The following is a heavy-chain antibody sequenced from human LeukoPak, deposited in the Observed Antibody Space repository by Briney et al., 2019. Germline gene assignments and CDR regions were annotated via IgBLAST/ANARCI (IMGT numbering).Heavy chain of an antibody. CDR3: ARSPYYYGMDV. J-gene: IGHJ6*02. V-gene: IGHV3-74*01. Sequence: GGSLRLSCAASGFSFSNYWMHWVRQAPGKGLVWVSRINSDGSSTSYADSVKGRFTISRDNAKNTLYLQMNSLRAEDTAVYYCARSPYYYGMDVWGQGTTVTVSS. CDR1: GFSFSNYW. CDR2: INSDGSST.